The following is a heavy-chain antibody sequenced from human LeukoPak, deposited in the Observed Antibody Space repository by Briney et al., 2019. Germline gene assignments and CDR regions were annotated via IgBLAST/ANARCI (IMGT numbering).Heavy chain of an antibody. CDR2: ISYDGSNK. J-gene: IGHJ4*02. Sequence: GGSLRLSCAASGFTFSSYAMHWVRQAPGKGLEWVAVISYDGSNKYYADSVKGRFTISRDNSKNTLYLQMNSLRAEDTAVYYCARGHDYGNYWGQGTLVTVSS. V-gene: IGHV3-30-3*01. CDR1: GFTFSSYA. D-gene: IGHD4-17*01. CDR3: ARGHDYGNY.